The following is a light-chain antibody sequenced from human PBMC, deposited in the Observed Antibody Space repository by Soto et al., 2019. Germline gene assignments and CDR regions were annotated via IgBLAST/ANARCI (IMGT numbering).Light chain of an antibody. CDR1: SSDVGSYNL. V-gene: IGLV2-23*01. J-gene: IGLJ3*02. CDR2: EGS. Sequence: QSVLTQPASVSGSPGQSITISCTGTSSDVGSYNLVSWYQQHPGKASNIMIYEGSKRTSGVSNLFSGTKSGNTASLTISGLQAEDEADYYCCSYAGSSTWVFGAGTKLTVL. CDR3: CSYAGSSTWV.